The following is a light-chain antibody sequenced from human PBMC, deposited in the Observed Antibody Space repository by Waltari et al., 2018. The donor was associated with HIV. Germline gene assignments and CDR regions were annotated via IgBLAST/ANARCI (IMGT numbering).Light chain of an antibody. J-gene: IGLJ2*01. V-gene: IGLV2-11*01. Sequence: QSALTQSRSVSGSPGQSVTISCTGTSSDAGDYKYVSWYQNHPGKAPKLIIYDVTERPSGVPDRFSGSKSGNTASLTISGLQAEDEADYFCCSHAGTSSFVIFGGGTKLTVL. CDR1: SSDAGDYKY. CDR3: CSHAGTSSFVI. CDR2: DVT.